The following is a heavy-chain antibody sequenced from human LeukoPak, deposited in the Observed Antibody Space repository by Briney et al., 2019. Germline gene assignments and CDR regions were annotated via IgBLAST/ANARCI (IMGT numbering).Heavy chain of an antibody. CDR3: AKDRHYYDSSGYYYWNFDL. J-gene: IGHJ2*01. CDR1: GFTFSSYA. Sequence: GGSLRLSCAASGFTFSSYAMSWVRQAPGKGLEWVAAISGSGGSTYYADSVKGRFTISRDNSKNTLYLQMNSLRAEDTAVYYCAKDRHYYDSSGYYYWNFDLWGRGTLVTVSS. D-gene: IGHD3-22*01. V-gene: IGHV3-23*01. CDR2: ISGSGGST.